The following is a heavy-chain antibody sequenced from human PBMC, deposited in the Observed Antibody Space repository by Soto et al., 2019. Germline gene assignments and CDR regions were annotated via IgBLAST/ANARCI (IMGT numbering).Heavy chain of an antibody. V-gene: IGHV3-23*01. CDR3: AKDRTNVGLFDY. J-gene: IGHJ4*02. Sequence: QPGGSLRLSCAASGFTFSSYAMSWVRQAPGKGLEWVSAISGSGGSTYYADSVKGRFTISRDNSKNTLYLQMNSLRAEDTTVYYCAKDRTNVGLFDYWGQGTLVTVSS. CDR2: ISGSGGST. CDR1: GFTFSSYA.